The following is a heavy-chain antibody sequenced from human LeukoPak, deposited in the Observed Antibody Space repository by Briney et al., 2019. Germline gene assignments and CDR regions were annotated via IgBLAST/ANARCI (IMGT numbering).Heavy chain of an antibody. V-gene: IGHV3-66*01. Sequence: GGSLRLSCAASGFTVSSKYMIWVRQAPGKGLEWVSLVNTGGSTYYADSVKGRFTISRDNSKNTVYLQMNSLRAEDTAVYYCARGGEPVGFDYWGQGTLVTVSS. D-gene: IGHD1-26*01. CDR3: ARGGEPVGFDY. J-gene: IGHJ4*02. CDR1: GFTVSSKY. CDR2: VNTGGST.